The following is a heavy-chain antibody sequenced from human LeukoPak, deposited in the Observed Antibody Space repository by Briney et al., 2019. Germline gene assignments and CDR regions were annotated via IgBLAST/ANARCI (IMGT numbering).Heavy chain of an antibody. CDR1: GFTFSSYA. D-gene: IGHD4-17*01. CDR2: ISGSGGST. Sequence: GGSLRLSCAASGFTFSSYAMSWVRQAPGKGLEWVSAISGSGGSTYYADSVKGRFTISRDNSKNTLYLQLSSLRAEDTAVYYCARTITMTTLTDWGQGTLVTVSS. CDR3: ARTITMTTLTD. J-gene: IGHJ4*02. V-gene: IGHV3-23*01.